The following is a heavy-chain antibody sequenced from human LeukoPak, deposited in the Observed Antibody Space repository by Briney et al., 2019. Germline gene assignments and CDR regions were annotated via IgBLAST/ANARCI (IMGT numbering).Heavy chain of an antibody. Sequence: PGGSLRISCAVSGFTVTSNYMSWVRQAPGKGLEWVSVVYSGGTTYYADSVKGRFAISRDNSKNTPYLQMNSLRAEDTAVYYCASVGYDILTGYPSWFDPWGQGTLVTVSS. J-gene: IGHJ5*02. CDR2: VYSGGTT. D-gene: IGHD3-9*01. CDR3: ASVGYDILTGYPSWFDP. CDR1: GFTVTSNY. V-gene: IGHV3-53*01.